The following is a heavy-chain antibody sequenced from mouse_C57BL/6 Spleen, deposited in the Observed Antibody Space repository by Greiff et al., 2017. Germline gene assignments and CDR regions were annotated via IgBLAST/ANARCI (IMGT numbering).Heavy chain of an antibody. J-gene: IGHJ1*03. CDR3: ARERGLRREDWYFDV. Sequence: LEWVATISDGGSYTYYPDNGKGRFTISRDNAKNNLYLQMSHLKSEDTAMYYCARERGLRREDWYFDVWGTGTTVTVSS. V-gene: IGHV5-4*01. CDR2: ISDGGSYT. D-gene: IGHD2-4*01.